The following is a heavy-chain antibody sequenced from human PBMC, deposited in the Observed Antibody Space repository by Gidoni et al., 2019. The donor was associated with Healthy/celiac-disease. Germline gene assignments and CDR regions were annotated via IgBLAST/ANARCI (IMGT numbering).Heavy chain of an antibody. V-gene: IGHV4-39*07. Sequence: QLQLQESGPGLVKPSETLSLTCTVSGGPISSSSYYWGWIRQPPGKGLEWIGSIYYSGSTYYNPSLKSRVTISVDTSKNQFSLKLSSVTAADTAVYYCARDGDYGSGSYDVDYYYGMDVWGQGTTVTVSS. CDR1: GGPISSSSYY. J-gene: IGHJ6*02. CDR3: ARDGDYGSGSYDVDYYYGMDV. D-gene: IGHD3-10*01. CDR2: IYYSGST.